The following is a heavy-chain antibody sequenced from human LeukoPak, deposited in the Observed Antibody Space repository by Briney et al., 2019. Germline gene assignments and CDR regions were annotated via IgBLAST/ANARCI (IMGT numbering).Heavy chain of an antibody. J-gene: IGHJ6*02. CDR1: GGSFSGYY. CDR2: INHSGST. D-gene: IGHD6-6*01. V-gene: IGHV4-34*01. Sequence: PSETLSLTCAVYGGSFSGYYWSWIRQPPGKGLEWIGEINHSGSTNYNPSLKSRVTISVDTSKNQFSLKLSSVTAADTAVYYCARDRQLVPYYYYGMDVWGQGTTVTVSS. CDR3: ARDRQLVPYYYYGMDV.